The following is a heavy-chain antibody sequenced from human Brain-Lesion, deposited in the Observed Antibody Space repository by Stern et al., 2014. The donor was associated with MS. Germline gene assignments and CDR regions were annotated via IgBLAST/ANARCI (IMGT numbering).Heavy chain of an antibody. Sequence: MQLVESGPGLVKPSETLSLTCTVAGGSVSSTSYAWAWIRQPPGKGLEWIGTIYYSGNTYYSPSLKSRLTISLDTSKNPFSLQLRSGTAADTAVYYCAGEEDIRYCSGGSCTGNWFDPWGQGTLVTVSS. V-gene: IGHV4-39*01. CDR1: GGSVSSTSYA. D-gene: IGHD2-15*01. CDR2: IYYSGNT. CDR3: AGEEDIRYCSGGSCTGNWFDP. J-gene: IGHJ5*02.